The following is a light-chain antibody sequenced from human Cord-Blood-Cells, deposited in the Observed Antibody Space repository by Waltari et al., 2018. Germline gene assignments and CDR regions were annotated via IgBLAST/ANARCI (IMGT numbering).Light chain of an antibody. CDR2: QDS. V-gene: IGLV3-1*01. CDR1: KLGANY. J-gene: IGLJ1*01. Sequence: SYELTQPPSVSVSPGQTASITCSGDKLGANYACWYQQKPGQSPVLVIYQDSKRPSGIPERFSGSNSGNTATLTISGTQAMDEADYYCQAWDSSSYVFGTGTKVTVL. CDR3: QAWDSSSYV.